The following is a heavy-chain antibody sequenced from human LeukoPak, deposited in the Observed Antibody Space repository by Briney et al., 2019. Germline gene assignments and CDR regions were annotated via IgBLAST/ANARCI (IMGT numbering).Heavy chain of an antibody. V-gene: IGHV4-4*07. Sequence: NPSETLSLTCTVSGGSISPYYWSWIRQPAGKGLEWIGRIYTSGSTNYNPSLKSRVTMSVDTSKNQFSLKLSSVTAADTAVYYCARAGDYYDSSGHGEFDYWGQGTLVTVSS. D-gene: IGHD3-22*01. J-gene: IGHJ4*02. CDR1: GGSISPYY. CDR3: ARAGDYYDSSGHGEFDY. CDR2: IYTSGST.